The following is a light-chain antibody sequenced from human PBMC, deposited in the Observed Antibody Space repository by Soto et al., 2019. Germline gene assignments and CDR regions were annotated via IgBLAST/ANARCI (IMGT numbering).Light chain of an antibody. Sequence: EIVLTQSPATLSLSPGGRANLSCRASQSVSSYLAWYQQKPGQAPRLLIYDASNRATGIPARFSGSGSGTDFTLTISSLEPEDLAVYYCQQRSNWPRTFGQGTKVEIK. V-gene: IGKV3-11*01. CDR1: QSVSSY. CDR3: QQRSNWPRT. CDR2: DAS. J-gene: IGKJ1*01.